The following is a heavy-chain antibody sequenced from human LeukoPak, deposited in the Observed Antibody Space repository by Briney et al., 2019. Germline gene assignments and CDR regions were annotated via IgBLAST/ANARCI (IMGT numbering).Heavy chain of an antibody. Sequence: GGSLRLSCAASGFTFEDYAMHWVRQAPGKGLEWVSGISWNSGSIAYADSVKGRFTISRDNAKNSLYLQMNSLRAEDTALYFCAKDTHSIVTTNLDYWGQGTLVTVSS. D-gene: IGHD4-17*01. V-gene: IGHV3-9*01. CDR3: AKDTHSIVTTNLDY. J-gene: IGHJ4*02. CDR1: GFTFEDYA. CDR2: ISWNSGSI.